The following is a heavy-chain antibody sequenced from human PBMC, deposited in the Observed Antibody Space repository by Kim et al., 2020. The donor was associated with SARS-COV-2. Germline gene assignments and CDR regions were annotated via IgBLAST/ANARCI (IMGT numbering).Heavy chain of an antibody. CDR1: GFTFSSYA. CDR3: AKGIHLGYSSSWRVLLGTEEDLDY. Sequence: GGSLRLSCAASGFTFSSYAMSWVRQAPGKGLEWVSVIYSGGSSTYYADSVKGRFTISRDNSKNTLYLQMNSLRAEDTAVYYCAKGIHLGYSSSWRVLLGTEEDLDYWGQGTLVTVSS. V-gene: IGHV3-23*03. J-gene: IGHJ4*02. CDR2: IYSGGSST. D-gene: IGHD6-13*01.